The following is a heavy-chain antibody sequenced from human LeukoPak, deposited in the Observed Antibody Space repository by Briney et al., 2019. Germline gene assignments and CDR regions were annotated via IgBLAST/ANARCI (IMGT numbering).Heavy chain of an antibody. V-gene: IGHV1-46*01. Sequence: ASVKVSCKASGYTFTSYYMHWVRQAPGQGLEWMGIINPSGGSTSYAQKFQGRVTMTRDTSTSTVYMELSSLRSEDTAVYYCAREWGGATGPFRKGPDYWGQGTLVTVSS. CDR1: GYTFTSYY. CDR3: AREWGGATGPFRKGPDY. J-gene: IGHJ4*02. D-gene: IGHD1-26*01. CDR2: INPSGGST.